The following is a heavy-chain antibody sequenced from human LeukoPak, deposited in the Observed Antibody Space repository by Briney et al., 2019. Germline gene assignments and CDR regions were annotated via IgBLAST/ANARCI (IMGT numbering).Heavy chain of an antibody. CDR2: ISYDGSNK. CDR3: ATDQRFAFDY. D-gene: IGHD3-3*01. V-gene: IGHV3-30-3*01. Sequence: GGSLRLSCAASGFTFSSYTLHWVRQGPDKGLEWVAVISYDGSNKYYADSVKGRVTISRDDGKNTLYLHMNSLRDDDTAVYYCATDQRFAFDYWGQGILVTVSS. J-gene: IGHJ4*02. CDR1: GFTFSSYT.